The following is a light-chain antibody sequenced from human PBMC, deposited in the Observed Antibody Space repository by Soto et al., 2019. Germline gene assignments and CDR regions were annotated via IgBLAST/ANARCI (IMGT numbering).Light chain of an antibody. CDR3: CSYAGRYTFV. J-gene: IGLJ1*01. CDR1: SSDVGGYNY. V-gene: IGLV2-11*01. CDR2: DVS. Sequence: QSALTQPRSVSGSPGQSVTISCTGTSSDVGGYNYVSWYQQHPGKAPKLMIYDVSKRPSGVPDRFSGSKSVNTASLNISGLQAEDEADYYCCSYAGRYTFVFGTGTKVTVL.